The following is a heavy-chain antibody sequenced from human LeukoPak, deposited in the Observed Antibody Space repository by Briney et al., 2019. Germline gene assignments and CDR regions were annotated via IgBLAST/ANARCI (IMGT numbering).Heavy chain of an antibody. CDR2: IYHSGST. J-gene: IGHJ5*02. V-gene: IGHV4-30-2*01. CDR1: GASISSGDYS. CDR3: ARERELHWFDP. D-gene: IGHD1-26*01. Sequence: SETLSLTCAVSGASISSGDYSWSWIRQPPGKGLEWIGYIYHSGSTYYNPSLKSRVTVSVDRSKNQFSLKLTSVTAADTAVYYCARERELHWFDPWGQGTLVTVSS.